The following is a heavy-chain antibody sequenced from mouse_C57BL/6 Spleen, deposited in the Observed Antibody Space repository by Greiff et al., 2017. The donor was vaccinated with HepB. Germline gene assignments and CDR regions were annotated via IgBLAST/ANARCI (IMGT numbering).Heavy chain of an antibody. J-gene: IGHJ4*01. CDR1: GYSFTGYY. CDR2: INPSTGGT. V-gene: IGHV1-42*01. D-gene: IGHD2-4*01. CDR3: ARSTMINYYAMDY. Sequence: EVQLQQSGPELVKPGASVKISCKASGYSFTGYYMNWVKQSPEKSLEWIGEINPSTGGTTYNQKFKAKATLTVDKSSSTAYMQLKSLTSEDSAVYYCARSTMINYYAMDYWGQGTSVTVSS.